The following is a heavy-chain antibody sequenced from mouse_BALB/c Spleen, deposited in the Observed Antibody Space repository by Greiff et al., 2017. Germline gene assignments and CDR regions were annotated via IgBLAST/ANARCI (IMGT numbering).Heavy chain of an antibody. J-gene: IGHJ4*01. CDR1: GFNIKDYY. CDR3: NGYYGSRYELAMDY. Sequence: VQLQQSGAELVRSGASVKLSCTASGFNIKDYYMHWVKQRPEQGLEWIGWIDPENGDTEYAPKFQGKATMTADTSSNTAYLQLSSLTSEDTSVYYCNGYYGSRYELAMDYWGQGTSVTVSS. CDR2: IDPENGDT. D-gene: IGHD1-1*01. V-gene: IGHV14-4*02.